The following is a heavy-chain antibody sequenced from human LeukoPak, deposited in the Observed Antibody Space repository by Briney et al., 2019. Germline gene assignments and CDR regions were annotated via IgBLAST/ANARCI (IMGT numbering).Heavy chain of an antibody. CDR1: GGSISSGGYY. V-gene: IGHV4-31*03. D-gene: IGHD3-22*01. CDR3: AGEEDRSGSLDY. CDR2: INYSWST. Sequence: SESLSLTCTVSGGSISSGGYYWSWIRQHPGKGLEWTGYINYSWSTYYNSSLKRRVTITVATSKTQFSLKLSSGAAADTAVSSFAGEEDRSGSLDYWGEGTLVSVSS. J-gene: IGHJ4*02.